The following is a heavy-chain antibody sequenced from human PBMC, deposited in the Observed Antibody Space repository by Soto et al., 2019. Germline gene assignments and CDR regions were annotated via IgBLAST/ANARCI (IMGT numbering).Heavy chain of an antibody. J-gene: IGHJ6*02. V-gene: IGHV3-23*01. Sequence: HPGGSLRLSCAASGFTFSSYAMSWVRQAPGKGLEWVSGISGGGGSTYYVDSVKGRFTISRDNSKNTLYLRLNSLRVEDTAIYYCVKDSWDYDSTYAMDVWGQGTTVTVSS. D-gene: IGHD1-7*01. CDR3: VKDSWDYDSTYAMDV. CDR1: GFTFSSYA. CDR2: ISGGGGST.